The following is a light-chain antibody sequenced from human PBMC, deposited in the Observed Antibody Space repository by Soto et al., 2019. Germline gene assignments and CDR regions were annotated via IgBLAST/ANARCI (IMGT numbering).Light chain of an antibody. CDR3: QHRHSTLPLT. CDR1: QNVRGY. V-gene: IGKV1-39*01. CDR2: AAS. J-gene: IGKJ5*01. Sequence: DIQMTQSPSSLSAFVGDSVTITCRASQNVRGYLHWYQQKPGRAPKLLIYAASNLQIGVPFRSIGSASRTSYPLTITSLHPDDSSTYYCQHRHSTLPLTFGQGPRLQ.